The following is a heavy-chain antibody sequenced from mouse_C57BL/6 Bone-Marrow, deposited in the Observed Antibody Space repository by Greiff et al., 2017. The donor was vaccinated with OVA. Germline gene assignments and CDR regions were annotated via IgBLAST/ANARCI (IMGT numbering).Heavy chain of an antibody. D-gene: IGHD3-2*02. Sequence: QVQLQQPGAELVMPGASVKLSCKASGYTFTSYWMHWVKQRPGQGLEWIGEIDPSDSYTNYNQKFKGKSTLTVDKSSSTAYMQLSSLTSEDSAVYYCARELRLDYFDYWGQGTTLTVSS. J-gene: IGHJ2*01. CDR1: GYTFTSYW. V-gene: IGHV1-69*01. CDR3: ARELRLDYFDY. CDR2: IDPSDSYT.